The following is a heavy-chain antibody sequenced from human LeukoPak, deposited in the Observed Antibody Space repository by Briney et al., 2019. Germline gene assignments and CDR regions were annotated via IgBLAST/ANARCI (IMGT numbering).Heavy chain of an antibody. CDR2: IYYSGST. V-gene: IGHV4-59*01. D-gene: IGHD3-10*01. Sequence: SETLSLTCTVSGGSISSYYWSWIRQPPGKGLEWIGYIYYSGSTNYNPSLKSRVTISVDTSKNQFSLKLSSVTAADTAVYYCAIYRWFGGRPNWYFDLGPWHPGHCLL. J-gene: IGHJ2*01. CDR1: GGSISSYY. CDR3: AIYRWFGGRPNWYFDL.